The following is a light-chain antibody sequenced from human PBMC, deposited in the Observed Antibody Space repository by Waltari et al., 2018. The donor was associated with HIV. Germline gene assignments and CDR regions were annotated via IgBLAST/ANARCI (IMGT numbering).Light chain of an antibody. CDR2: DDS. CDR3: QVWEITDDHVV. CDR1: RIGRKS. V-gene: IGLV3-21*02. J-gene: IGLJ2*01. Sequence: SYVLTQPPSVSVAPGQTARITCGGSRIGRKSVHWYQQKPGQAPVLVVQDDSERPSRIPERFSGSNSGDTATLAISKVEAGDEADYYCQVWEITDDHVVFGGGTKLTVL.